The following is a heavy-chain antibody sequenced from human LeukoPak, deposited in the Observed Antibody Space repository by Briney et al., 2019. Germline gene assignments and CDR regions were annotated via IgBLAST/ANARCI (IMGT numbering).Heavy chain of an antibody. J-gene: IGHJ3*02. CDR1: GGSISSYY. Sequence: KPSETLSLTCTVSGGSISSYYWSWIRQPPGKGLEWIGYIYDSGSTNYNPSLKSRVTISVDTSKNLFSLKLSSVTAADTAVYYCACLTTADAFDIWGQGTMVTVSS. D-gene: IGHD3-22*01. V-gene: IGHV4-59*01. CDR2: IYDSGST. CDR3: ACLTTADAFDI.